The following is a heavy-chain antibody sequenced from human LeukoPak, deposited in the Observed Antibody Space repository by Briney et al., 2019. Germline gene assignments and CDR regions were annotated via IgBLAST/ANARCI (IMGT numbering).Heavy chain of an antibody. V-gene: IGHV4-59*08. Sequence: PSETLSLTCTVSGGSISSYYWSWIRQPPGKGLEWIGYIYYSGSTNYNPSLKSRVTISVDTSKNQFSLKLSSVTAADTAVYYCARHSVAGRAGYFQHWGQGTLVTVSS. CDR2: IYYSGST. D-gene: IGHD6-19*01. J-gene: IGHJ1*01. CDR3: ARHSVAGRAGYFQH. CDR1: GGSISSYY.